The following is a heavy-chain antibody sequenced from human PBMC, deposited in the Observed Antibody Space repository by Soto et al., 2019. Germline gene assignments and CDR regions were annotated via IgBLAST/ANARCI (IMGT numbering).Heavy chain of an antibody. V-gene: IGHV3-9*01. CDR3: AKLFGNCGSPTCLYSMDV. J-gene: IGHJ6*03. Sequence: EVQLVESGGGLEQPGGSLRLSCVASGFNFHDYTMHWVRQSPGKGLEWISIISWHSGMIGYADGVKDRITISRDNAKNSLYLEKNRLSAEDTALYYAAKLFGNCGSPTCLYSMDVWGNGTTVTVSS. CDR1: GFNFHDYT. CDR2: ISWHSGMI. D-gene: IGHD2-2*01.